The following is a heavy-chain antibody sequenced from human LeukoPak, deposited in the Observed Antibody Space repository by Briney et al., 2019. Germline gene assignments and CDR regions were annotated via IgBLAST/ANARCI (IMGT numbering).Heavy chain of an antibody. CDR2: ITASSSYI. D-gene: IGHD3-22*01. Sequence: PGGSLRLSCAASGFSFSRSSMGWVRQAPGKGLEWVSSITASSSYIYYADSVKGRFTISRDNVEKSVYLQMNSLRAEDTAVYYCVREYYYDEDAGNYWGQGTLVTVSS. V-gene: IGHV3-21*01. CDR3: VREYYYDEDAGNY. CDR1: GFSFSRSS. J-gene: IGHJ4*02.